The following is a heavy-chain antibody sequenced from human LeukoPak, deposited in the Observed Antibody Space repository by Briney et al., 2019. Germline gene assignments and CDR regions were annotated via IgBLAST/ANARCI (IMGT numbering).Heavy chain of an antibody. V-gene: IGHV3-66*01. Sequence: PSETLSLTCAVYGGSFSGYYWSWIRQPPGKGLEWVSVIYSGGSTYYADSVKGRLTISRDNSKNTLYLQMNSLRAEDTAVYYCARARYYYDSSGYYFDYWGQGTLVTVSS. D-gene: IGHD3-22*01. CDR2: IYSGGST. J-gene: IGHJ4*02. CDR3: ARARYYYDSSGYYFDY. CDR1: GGSFSGYY.